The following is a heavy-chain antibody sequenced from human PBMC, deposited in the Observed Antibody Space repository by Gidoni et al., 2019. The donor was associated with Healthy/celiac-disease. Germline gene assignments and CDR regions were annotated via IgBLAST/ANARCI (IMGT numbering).Heavy chain of an antibody. CDR1: GFPFRSYA. J-gene: IGHJ3*02. Sequence: QVQLVESGGGVVQPGRSLRLSCAASGFPFRSYAMHWVRQAPGKGLEWVAVISYEGSNKYYADSVKGRFTISRDNSKNTLYLQMNSLRAEDTAVYYCARTLGAMEEGGAFDIWGQGTMVTVSS. CDR2: ISYEGSNK. CDR3: ARTLGAMEEGGAFDI. V-gene: IGHV3-30-3*01. D-gene: IGHD5-18*01.